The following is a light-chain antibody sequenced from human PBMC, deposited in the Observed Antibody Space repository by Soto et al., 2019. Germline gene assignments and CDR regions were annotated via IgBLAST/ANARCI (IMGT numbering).Light chain of an antibody. CDR3: KQRSDWLLIT. V-gene: IGKV1-39*01. CDR2: AAS. CDR1: QSISSY. J-gene: IGKJ5*01. Sequence: EIEMTRDTKSLSASVGDRVTITCRASQSISSYLNWYQQKPGKAPKLLIYAASSLESGVPSRFSGSGSRTEFTLTISSLQPDDVGVYYCKQRSDWLLITFGQGTRLEI.